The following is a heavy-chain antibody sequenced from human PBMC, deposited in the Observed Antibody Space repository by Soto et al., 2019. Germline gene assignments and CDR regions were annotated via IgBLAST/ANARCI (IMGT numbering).Heavy chain of an antibody. V-gene: IGHV3-7*01. D-gene: IGHD2-2*01. J-gene: IGHJ3*02. CDR3: ARLLWGAFDI. Sequence: AGSLRLSCAASGFTLSSPWMSWVRQAPGKGLEWVANIQQDGSEKYYVDSVKGRFTISRDNAKNSLYLQMNSLRAEDTAVYYCARLLWGAFDIWGQGTMVTVSS. CDR1: GFTLSSPW. CDR2: IQQDGSEK.